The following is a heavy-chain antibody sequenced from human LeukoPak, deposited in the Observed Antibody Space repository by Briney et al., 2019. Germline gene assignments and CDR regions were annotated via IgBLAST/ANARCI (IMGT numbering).Heavy chain of an antibody. CDR2: IIPILGTA. D-gene: IGHD3-10*01. V-gene: IGHV1-69*05. CDR1: GGTFRSYA. CDR3: AREFKGSGKSSFDY. J-gene: IGHJ4*02. Sequence: ASVKVSXKASGGTFRSYAISWVRQAHGQGLEWMGRIIPILGTANYAQKFQGRVTITTDESTSTAYMELSSLRSEDTAVYYCAREFKGSGKSSFDYWGQGTLVTVSS.